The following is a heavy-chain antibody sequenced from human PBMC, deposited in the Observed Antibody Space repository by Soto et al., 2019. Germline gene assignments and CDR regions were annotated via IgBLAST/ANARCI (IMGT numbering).Heavy chain of an antibody. Sequence: ASVKVSCKASGYTFTSYYMHWVRQAPGQGLEWMGIINPSGGSRSYAQKFQGRVTMTRDTSTSTVYMQMNSLRADDTAVYFCARGISDYVVVVPAALDVWGQGTTVTVSS. D-gene: IGHD2-2*01. CDR2: INPSGGSR. CDR1: GYTFTSYY. J-gene: IGHJ6*02. V-gene: IGHV1-46*01. CDR3: ARGISDYVVVVPAALDV.